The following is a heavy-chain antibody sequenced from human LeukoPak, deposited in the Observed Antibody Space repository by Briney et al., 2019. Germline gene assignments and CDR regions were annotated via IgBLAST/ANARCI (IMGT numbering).Heavy chain of an antibody. D-gene: IGHD3-22*01. CDR3: ARKSHDSSGFDF. Sequence: SETLSLTCTVSGGSISSSGYYWGWIRQPPGRGLEWIGSIYHSGSTYYNPSLKSRVTISVDTSKNQFSLKLNSVTAADTAVYYCARKSHDSSGFDFWGQGTLVTVSS. CDR2: IYHSGST. V-gene: IGHV4-39*07. J-gene: IGHJ4*02. CDR1: GGSISSSGYY.